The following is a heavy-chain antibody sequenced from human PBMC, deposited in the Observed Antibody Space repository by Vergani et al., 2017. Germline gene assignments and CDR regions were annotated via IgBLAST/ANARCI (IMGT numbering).Heavy chain of an antibody. J-gene: IGHJ4*02. CDR1: GFTFSSYA. CDR3: ARDPGSYCGGDCYRGEYFDY. CDR2: ISYDGSNK. D-gene: IGHD2-21*02. Sequence: VQLLESGGGLVQPGGSLRLSCAASGFTFSSYAMSWVRQAPGKGLEWVAVISYDGSNKYYADSVKGRFTISRDNSKNTLYLQMNSLRAEDTAVYYCARDPGSYCGGDCYRGEYFDYWGQGTLVTVSS. V-gene: IGHV3-30-3*01.